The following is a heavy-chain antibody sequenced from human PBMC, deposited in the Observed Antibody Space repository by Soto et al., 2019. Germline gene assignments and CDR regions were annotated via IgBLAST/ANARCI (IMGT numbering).Heavy chain of an antibody. Sequence: QVQLLQSGSEVREPGSSVRVSCKASGGTFNNNLIAWVRQAPGQGLEWMGGIIPMYGTAHFAEKFQDRVSITADESTNTVYIELSSLGRDDTATFYCARSIQLDYLHGLDVRGQGTTVTFS. CDR3: ARSIQLDYLHGLDV. D-gene: IGHD4-17*01. CDR1: GGTFNNNL. J-gene: IGHJ6*02. CDR2: IIPMYGTA. V-gene: IGHV1-69*01.